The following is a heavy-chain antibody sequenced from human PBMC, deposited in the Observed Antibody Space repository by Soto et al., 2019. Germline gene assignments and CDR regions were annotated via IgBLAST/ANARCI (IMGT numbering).Heavy chain of an antibody. D-gene: IGHD3-10*01. CDR2: INHSGST. V-gene: IGHV4-34*01. CDR3: ARGGVGYYGSGKRFDP. J-gene: IGHJ5*02. Sequence: ASETLSLTCAVYGGSFSGYYWSWIRQPPGKGLEWIGEINHSGSTNYNPSLKSRVTISVDTSKNQFSLKLSSVTAADTAVYYCARGGVGYYGSGKRFDPWGQGTLVTVSS. CDR1: GGSFSGYY.